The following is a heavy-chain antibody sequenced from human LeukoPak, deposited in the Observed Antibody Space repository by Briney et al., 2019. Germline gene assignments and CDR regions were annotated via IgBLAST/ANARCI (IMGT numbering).Heavy chain of an antibody. CDR1: GFTFSSYE. CDR3: ARCYGSEYYYYYMDV. J-gene: IGHJ6*03. Sequence: GGSLRLSCAASGFTFSSYEMNWVRQAPGKGLEWVSYISSSGSTIYYADSVKGRFTISRDNAKNSLYLQMNSLRAEDTAVYYCARCYGSEYYYYYMDVWGKGTTVTISS. D-gene: IGHD3-10*01. V-gene: IGHV3-48*03. CDR2: ISSSGSTI.